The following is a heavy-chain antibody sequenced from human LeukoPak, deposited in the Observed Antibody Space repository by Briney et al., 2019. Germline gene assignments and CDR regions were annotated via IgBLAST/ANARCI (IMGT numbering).Heavy chain of an antibody. CDR2: ISGSGGST. J-gene: IGHJ6*02. V-gene: IGHV3-23*01. CDR3: ATAFYTGHYYYYGMDV. Sequence: GGSLRLSCAASGFTFSSYAMSWVRQAPGKGLEWVSAISGSGGSTYYADSVKGRFTISRDNSKNTLYLQMNSLRAEDTAVYYCATAFYTGHYYYYGMDVWGQGTTVTVSS. D-gene: IGHD3/OR15-3a*01. CDR1: GFTFSSYA.